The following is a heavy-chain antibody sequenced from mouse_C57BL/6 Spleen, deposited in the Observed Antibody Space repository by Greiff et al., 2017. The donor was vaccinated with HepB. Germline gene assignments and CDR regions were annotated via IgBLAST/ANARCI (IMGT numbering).Heavy chain of an antibody. D-gene: IGHD2-3*01. V-gene: IGHV1-52*01. Sequence: VQLQQSGAELVRPGSSVKLSCKASGYTFTSYWMHWVKQRPIQGLEWIGNIDTSDSETHYNQKFKDKATLTVDKSSSTAYMQLSSLTSEDPAVYYCARRPGYDGPFDYWGQGTTLTVSS. J-gene: IGHJ2*01. CDR3: ARRPGYDGPFDY. CDR2: IDTSDSET. CDR1: GYTFTSYW.